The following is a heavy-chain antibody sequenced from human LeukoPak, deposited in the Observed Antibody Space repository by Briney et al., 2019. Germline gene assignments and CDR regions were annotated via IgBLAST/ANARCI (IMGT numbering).Heavy chain of an antibody. Sequence: PGGSLRLSCAASGFTFSSYWMHWVRQAPGKGLVWVSRINSDGSSTSYADSVKGRFTISRDNAKNTLYLQMNSLRAEDTAVYYCARDVNGTYSSGWSDLIDYWGQGTLVTVSS. CDR1: GFTFSSYW. CDR3: ARDVNGTYSSGWSDLIDY. J-gene: IGHJ4*02. CDR2: INSDGSST. V-gene: IGHV3-74*01. D-gene: IGHD6-19*01.